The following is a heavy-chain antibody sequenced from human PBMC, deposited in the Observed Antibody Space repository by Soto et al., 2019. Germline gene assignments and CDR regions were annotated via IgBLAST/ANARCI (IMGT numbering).Heavy chain of an antibody. CDR3: ARDVYYGGDCYSPRHAFDI. V-gene: IGHV3-33*01. D-gene: IGHD2-21*02. J-gene: IGHJ3*02. Sequence: QVQLVESGGGVVQPGRSLRLSCAASGFTFSSYGMHWVRQAPGKGLEWVAVIWYDGSNKYYADSVKGRFTISRDNSKNTLYLQMNSLRAEDTAVYYCARDVYYGGDCYSPRHAFDIWGQGTMVTVSS. CDR2: IWYDGSNK. CDR1: GFTFSSYG.